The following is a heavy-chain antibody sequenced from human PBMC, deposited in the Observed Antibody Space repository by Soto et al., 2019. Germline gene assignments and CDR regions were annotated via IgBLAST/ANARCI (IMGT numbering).Heavy chain of an antibody. Sequence: GSLSLSYAVSGITFSSFWMHWVRQTPGKGLVWVSRINSDGSSTSYADSVKGRFTISRDNAKNTLYLQMNSLRAEDTAVYYCTREHYGDYVRTFDYWGQGALVTVSS. V-gene: IGHV3-74*01. CDR3: TREHYGDYVRTFDY. CDR2: INSDGSST. CDR1: GITFSSFW. D-gene: IGHD4-17*01. J-gene: IGHJ4*02.